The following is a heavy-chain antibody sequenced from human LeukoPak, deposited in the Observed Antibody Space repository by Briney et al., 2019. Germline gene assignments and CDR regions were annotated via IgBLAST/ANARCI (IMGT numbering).Heavy chain of an antibody. J-gene: IGHJ3*02. D-gene: IGHD6-13*01. CDR2: ISYNGIT. CDR1: SVSISSSTYF. CDR3: ARISSSWPHVAFDM. V-gene: IGHV4-39*07. Sequence: SETLSLTCTVSSVSISSSTYFWGWIRQPPGRGLEWIGSISYNGITYYNVPLKSRVTISVDTLQNRFSLRVNSVTAADTAVYYCARISSSWPHVAFDMWGQGTVVTVSS.